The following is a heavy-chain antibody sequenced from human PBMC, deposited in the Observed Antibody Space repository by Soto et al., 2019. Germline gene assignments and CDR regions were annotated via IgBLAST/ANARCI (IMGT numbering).Heavy chain of an antibody. J-gene: IGHJ4*02. V-gene: IGHV4-59*01. CDR1: GGSLGIYH. Sequence: QVQLQESGPGLVEPSETLSLNCSVSGGSLGIYHLSWIRQAPGRGLEWIGDIYNGGRTNCNPSLWTRVPISVHTSKNQFSLKVSSVTAADTVVYYCARGLAFPYYYDLWGQGSLVTGSS. CDR2: IYNGGRT. CDR3: ARGLAFPYYYDL. D-gene: IGHD2-21*01.